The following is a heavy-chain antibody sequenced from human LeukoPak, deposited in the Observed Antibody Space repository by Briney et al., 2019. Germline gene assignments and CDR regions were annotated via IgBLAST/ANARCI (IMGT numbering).Heavy chain of an antibody. J-gene: IGHJ4*02. CDR2: ISAYNGNT. D-gene: IGHD2-15*01. V-gene: IGHV1-18*01. CDR3: ARDPRDIVVVVAATPGPFFDY. Sequence: ASVKVSCKASGYTFTSYGISWVRQAPGQGLEWMGWISAYNGNTNYAQKLQGRVTMTTDTSTSTAYTELRSLRSDDTAVYYCARDPRDIVVVVAATPGPFFDYWGQGTLGTVSS. CDR1: GYTFTSYG.